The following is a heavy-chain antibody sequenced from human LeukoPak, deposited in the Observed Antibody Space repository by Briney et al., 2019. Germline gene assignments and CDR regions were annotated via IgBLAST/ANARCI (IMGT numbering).Heavy chain of an antibody. V-gene: IGHV4-34*01. D-gene: IGHD6-19*01. CDR1: GGSFSGYY. J-gene: IGHJ4*02. CDR2: IYHSGNT. CDR3: ASGTVASSYYFDH. Sequence: SETLSLTCAVYGGSFSGYYWSWIRQPPGKGLEWIGEIYHSGNTNYNPSLKSRVTMSVDKSKKQFSLKLSSVTAADAAVYYCASGTVASSYYFDHWGQGILVTVSS.